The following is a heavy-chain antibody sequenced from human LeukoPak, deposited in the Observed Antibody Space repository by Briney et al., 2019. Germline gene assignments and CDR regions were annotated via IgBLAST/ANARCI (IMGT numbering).Heavy chain of an antibody. CDR1: GGSVSSGSYY. CDR3: ARHGRYFDY. V-gene: IGHV4-61*01. J-gene: IGHJ4*02. Sequence: SETLSLTCTGSGGSVSSGSYYWNWIRQPPGKGLEWIGYISDSGSTNYNPSLKSRVTISVDTSKNQFSLKLTSVTAADTAVYYCARHGRYFDYWGQGTLVTVSS. D-gene: IGHD2-8*01. CDR2: ISDSGST.